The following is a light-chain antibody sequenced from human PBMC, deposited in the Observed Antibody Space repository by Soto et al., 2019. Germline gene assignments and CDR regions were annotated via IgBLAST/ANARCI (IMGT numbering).Light chain of an antibody. J-gene: IGLJ1*01. V-gene: IGLV2-14*03. Sequence: QSVLTQPASVSGSPGQSITISCTGTSSDVGFYNYVSWYQHHPGKAPKLMIYDVSNRPSGVSDRFSGSKSGNTASLTISELQADDLADYYCRSYTSTNTLLVFGSWTMSPS. CDR2: DVS. CDR1: SSDVGFYNY. CDR3: RSYTSTNTLLV.